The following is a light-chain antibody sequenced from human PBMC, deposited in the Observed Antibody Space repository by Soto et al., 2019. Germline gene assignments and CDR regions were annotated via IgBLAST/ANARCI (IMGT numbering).Light chain of an antibody. CDR1: QSVNIY. Sequence: EIVMTQSPATLSVSPGERATLSCRASQSVNIYLAWYQQKPGQAPRLLIFGASSRATGIPARCSGSGSGTEFNLPIRSLQSDDFAVYFCQQYDDWLRLTFGGGTKVELK. J-gene: IGKJ4*01. CDR3: QQYDDWLRLT. V-gene: IGKV3D-15*01. CDR2: GAS.